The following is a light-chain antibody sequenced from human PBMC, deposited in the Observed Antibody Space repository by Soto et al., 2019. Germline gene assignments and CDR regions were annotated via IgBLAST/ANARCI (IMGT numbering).Light chain of an antibody. Sequence: DIHLTQSPSSLSASVGDRVTITCRSSQTISTFLHWFQQKPGKAPNLLIYDASSLQSGVPSRFRGSGSGTDFTLTISSRHPEDFGPYYCQQTYRTFVSFGGGTKVDIK. CDR2: DAS. CDR1: QTISTF. V-gene: IGKV1-39*01. CDR3: QQTYRTFVS. J-gene: IGKJ4*01.